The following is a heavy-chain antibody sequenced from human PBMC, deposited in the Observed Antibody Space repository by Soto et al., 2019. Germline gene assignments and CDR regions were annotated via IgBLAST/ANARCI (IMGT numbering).Heavy chain of an antibody. CDR1: GGSISSSSYY. J-gene: IGHJ4*02. CDR2: IYYSGST. Sequence: PSETLSLTCTVSGGSISSSSYYWGWIRQPPGKGLEWIGSIYYSGSTYYNPSLKSRVTISVDTSKNQFSLKLSSVTAADTAVYYCARPGNTMVRGVIIGYFDYWGQGTLVTVSS. V-gene: IGHV4-39*01. D-gene: IGHD3-10*01. CDR3: ARPGNTMVRGVIIGYFDY.